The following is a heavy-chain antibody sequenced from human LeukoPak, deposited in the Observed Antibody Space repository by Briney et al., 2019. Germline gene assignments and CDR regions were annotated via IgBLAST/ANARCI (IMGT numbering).Heavy chain of an antibody. CDR2: IYSGGST. J-gene: IGHJ4*02. CDR1: GFTVSSNY. V-gene: IGHV3-66*01. D-gene: IGHD5-18*01. Sequence: GGSLRLSCAASGFTVSSNYMSWVRQAPGKGLEWVSVIYSGGSTYYADSVKGRFTISRDNSKNTLYLQMNSLRAEDTAVYYCTRDSYPHPAHNFDYWGQGTLVTVSS. CDR3: TRDSYPHPAHNFDY.